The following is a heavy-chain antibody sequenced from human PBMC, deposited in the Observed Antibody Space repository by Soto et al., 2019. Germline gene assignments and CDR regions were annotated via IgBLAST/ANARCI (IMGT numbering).Heavy chain of an antibody. CDR2: IYYNGST. CDR1: GGSISNYF. CDR3: ARRFPGYSSSWYNYYYYYGMDV. V-gene: IGHV4-59*08. D-gene: IGHD6-13*01. Sequence: PSETLSLTCTVSGGSISNYFWSWMRQPPGKGLEWVGFIYYNGSTQYNPSLKSRVTMSVDTSKNQFSLKLSSVTAADTAVYYCARRFPGYSSSWYNYYYYYGMDVWGQGTTVTVSS. J-gene: IGHJ6*02.